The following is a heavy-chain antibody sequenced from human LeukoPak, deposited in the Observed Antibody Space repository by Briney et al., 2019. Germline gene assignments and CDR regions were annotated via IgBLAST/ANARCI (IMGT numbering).Heavy chain of an antibody. V-gene: IGHV3-23*01. CDR3: AKGSDLWFGET. D-gene: IGHD3-10*01. J-gene: IGHJ4*02. Sequence: PGGSLRLSCATSGFTFSSYAMSWVRQAPGKGLEWVSVISGGGDRTYYADSVKGRFTVSRYNSKNTLYLQMNSLRAEDSAVFYCAKGSDLWFGETWGQGTLVTVSS. CDR1: GFTFSSYA. CDR2: ISGGGDRT.